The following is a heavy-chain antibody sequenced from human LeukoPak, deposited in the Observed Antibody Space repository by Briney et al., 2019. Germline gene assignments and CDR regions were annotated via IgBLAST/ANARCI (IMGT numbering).Heavy chain of an antibody. Sequence: SVKVSCKASGGTFSSYAISWVRQAPGQGLEWMGGIIPIFGTANYAQKFQGRVTITTDESTSTAYMELSSLRSEDTAVYYCARDYPNDYGDSRGAFDIWGQGTMVTVSS. CDR1: GGTFSSYA. J-gene: IGHJ3*02. CDR3: ARDYPNDYGDSRGAFDI. V-gene: IGHV1-69*05. D-gene: IGHD4-17*01. CDR2: IIPIFGTA.